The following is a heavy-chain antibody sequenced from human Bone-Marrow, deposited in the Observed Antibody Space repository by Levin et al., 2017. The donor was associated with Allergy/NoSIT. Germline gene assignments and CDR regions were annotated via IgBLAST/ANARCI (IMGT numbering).Heavy chain of an antibody. Sequence: GESLKISCKASGYTFTSYDINWVRQATGQGLEWMGWMNPNSGNTGYAQKFQGRVTMTRNTSISTAYMELSSLRSEDTAVYYCARVTMVRGVTALRRNWFDPWGQGTLVTVSS. CDR2: MNPNSGNT. CDR1: GYTFTSYD. D-gene: IGHD3-10*01. J-gene: IGHJ5*02. CDR3: ARVTMVRGVTALRRNWFDP. V-gene: IGHV1-8*01.